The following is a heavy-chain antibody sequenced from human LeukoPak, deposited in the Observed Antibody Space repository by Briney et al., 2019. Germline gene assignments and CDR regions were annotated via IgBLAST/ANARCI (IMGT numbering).Heavy chain of an antibody. D-gene: IGHD4-17*01. CDR2: IYNNGRT. Sequence: SETLSLTCTVSGGSISSSSYYWGWIRQPPGKGLEWIGNIYNNGRTFYNPSLKSRVTISVDTSKNQFSLKLSSVTAADTAVYYCAGPRSLYGDYVDWGQGTLVTVSS. J-gene: IGHJ4*02. CDR3: AGPRSLYGDYVD. CDR1: GGSISSSSYY. V-gene: IGHV4-39*01.